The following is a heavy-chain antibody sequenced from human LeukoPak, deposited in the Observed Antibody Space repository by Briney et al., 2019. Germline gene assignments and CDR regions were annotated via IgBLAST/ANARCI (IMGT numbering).Heavy chain of an antibody. CDR1: GGSISSGGYY. J-gene: IGHJ5*02. D-gene: IGHD5-18*01. CDR2: IYYSGST. V-gene: IGHV4-31*03. Sequence: SETLSLTCTVSGGSISSGGYYWSWIRQHPGKGLEWIGYIYYSGSTYYNPSLKSRVTISVDTSKNQVSLKLSSVTAADTAVYYCARVDTNWFDPWGQGTLVTVSS. CDR3: ARVDTNWFDP.